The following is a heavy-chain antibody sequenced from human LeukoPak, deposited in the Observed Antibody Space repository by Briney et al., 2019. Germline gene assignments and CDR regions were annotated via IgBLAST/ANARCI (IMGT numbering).Heavy chain of an antibody. CDR2: ISSNGGST. D-gene: IGHD4-17*01. V-gene: IGHV3-64*01. CDR3: ARGDYGDYP. J-gene: IGHJ5*02. Sequence: PGGSLRLSCAASGFTFSSYAMHWVRQAPGKGLEYVSAISSNGGSTYYANSVKGRFTISRDNSKNTLYLQMGSLRAEDMAVYYCARGDYGDYPWGQGTLVTVSS. CDR1: GFTFSSYA.